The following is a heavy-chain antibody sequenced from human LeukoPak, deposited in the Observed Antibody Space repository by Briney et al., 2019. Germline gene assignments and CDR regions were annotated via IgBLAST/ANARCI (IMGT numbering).Heavy chain of an antibody. Sequence: SETLSLTCAVYGGSFSGYYWNWIRQPPGKGLEWIGEINHSGSTTYNRSLKSRVTISLDTSKNQFSLKLSSVTAADTAVYYCARALDSRRYIVRRPYSMDVWGQGTTVTVSS. D-gene: IGHD3-22*01. CDR2: INHSGST. CDR3: ARALDSRRYIVRRPYSMDV. J-gene: IGHJ6*02. CDR1: GGSFSGYY. V-gene: IGHV4-34*01.